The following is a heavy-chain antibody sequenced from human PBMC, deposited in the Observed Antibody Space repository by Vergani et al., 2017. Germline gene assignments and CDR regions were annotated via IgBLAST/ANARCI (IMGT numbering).Heavy chain of an antibody. V-gene: IGHV1-18*01. CDR2: ISAYNGNT. Sequence: QVQLVQSGAEVKKPGSSVKVSCKASGGTFTSYGISWVRQAPGQGLEWMGWISAYNGNTNYAQKLQGRVTMTTDTSTSTAYMELRSLRSDDTAVYYCAXWGDYYDSSGYYYLLDYWGQGTLVTVSS. CDR1: GGTFTSYG. D-gene: IGHD3-22*01. CDR3: AXWGDYYDSSGYYYLLDY. J-gene: IGHJ4*02.